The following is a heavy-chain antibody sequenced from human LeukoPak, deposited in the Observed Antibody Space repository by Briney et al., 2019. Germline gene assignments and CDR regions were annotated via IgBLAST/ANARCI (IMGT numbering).Heavy chain of an antibody. D-gene: IGHD3-22*01. CDR1: GFTFSSYA. J-gene: IGHJ4*02. CDR3: AKDLRLYYYDSSGSYDY. Sequence: GGSLRLSCAASGFTFSSYAMSWVRQAPGKGLEWVSAISGSGGSTYYADSVKGRFTISRDNSKNTLYLQMNSLRAEDTAVYYCAKDLRLYYYDSSGSYDYWGQGTLVTVSS. CDR2: ISGSGGST. V-gene: IGHV3-23*01.